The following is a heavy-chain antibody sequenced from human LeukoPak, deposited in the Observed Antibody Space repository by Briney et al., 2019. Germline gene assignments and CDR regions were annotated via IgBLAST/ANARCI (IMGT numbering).Heavy chain of an antibody. CDR2: IYYSGST. CDR1: GGSISSRSYY. CDR3: ARHGQDTNSYFDY. V-gene: IGHV4-39*01. Sequence: SETLSLTCTVSGGSISSRSYYWGWIRQPPGKGLEWIGSIYYSGSTYYNPSLKSRVTISVDTSKNQFSLKLSSVTAADTAVYYCARHGQDTNSYFDYWGQGTLVTVSS. J-gene: IGHJ4*02. D-gene: IGHD2-15*01.